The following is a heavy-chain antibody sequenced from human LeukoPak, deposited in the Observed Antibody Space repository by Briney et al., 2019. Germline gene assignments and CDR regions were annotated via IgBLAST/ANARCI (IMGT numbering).Heavy chain of an antibody. CDR3: ARATYYDILTGYSRHYYFDY. J-gene: IGHJ4*02. CDR1: GYSISSGYY. Sequence: PSETLSLTCTVSGYSISSGYYWGWIRQPPGKGLEWIGEIYHSGSTNYNPSLKSRVTISVDKSKNQFSLKLSSVTAADTAVYYCARATYYDILTGYSRHYYFDYWGQGTLVTVSS. D-gene: IGHD3-9*01. V-gene: IGHV4-38-2*02. CDR2: IYHSGST.